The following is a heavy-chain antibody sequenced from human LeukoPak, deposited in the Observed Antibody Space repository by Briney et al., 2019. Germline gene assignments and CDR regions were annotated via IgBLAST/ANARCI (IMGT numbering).Heavy chain of an antibody. V-gene: IGHV4-59*08. CDR2: IYYSGST. J-gene: IGHJ4*02. CDR1: GGSISSYY. D-gene: IGHD2-2*01. CDR3: ARVHTFYCSSTSCYPDYFDY. Sequence: SETLSLTCTVSGGSISSYYWSWIRQPPGKGLEWIGYIYYSGSTNYNPSLKSRVTISVDTSKNQFSLKLSSVTAADTAVYYCARVHTFYCSSTSCYPDYFDYWGQGTLVTVSS.